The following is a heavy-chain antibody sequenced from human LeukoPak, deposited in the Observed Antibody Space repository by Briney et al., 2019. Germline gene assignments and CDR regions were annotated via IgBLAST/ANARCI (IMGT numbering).Heavy chain of an antibody. CDR3: AKDRLLNCRGDCYIFDY. CDR2: ISGSGDST. CDR1: GFTLRSYV. Sequence: SGGSLRLSCVTSGFTLRSYVMNWVRQTQGKGLEWVSSISGSGDSTFYADSVKGRFSISRDNSKNTLYLQVNGLRTEDTAVYYCAKDRLLNCRGDCYIFDYWGQGAVVTVSS. V-gene: IGHV3-23*01. D-gene: IGHD2-21*02. J-gene: IGHJ4*02.